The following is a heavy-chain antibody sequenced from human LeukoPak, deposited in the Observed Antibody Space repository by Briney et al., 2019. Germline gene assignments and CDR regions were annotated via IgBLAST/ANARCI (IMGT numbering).Heavy chain of an antibody. V-gene: IGHV3-53*01. CDR2: IYSGGST. CDR3: ASIFRGIDY. J-gene: IGHJ4*02. Sequence: PGGSLRLSRAASGFTVSSNFMSWVRQAPGKGLEWVSVIYSGGSTYYADSVKGRFTISRDNSKNTLYLQMNSLRAEDTAVYYCASIFRGIDYWGQGTLVTVSS. CDR1: GFTVSSNF. D-gene: IGHD3-10*01.